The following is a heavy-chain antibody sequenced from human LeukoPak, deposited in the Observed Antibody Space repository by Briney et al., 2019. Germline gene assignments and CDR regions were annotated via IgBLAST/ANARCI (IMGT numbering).Heavy chain of an antibody. D-gene: IGHD2-2*01. V-gene: IGHV3-30-3*01. CDR2: ISYDGSNK. CDR3: ARSLPAAIFGFDY. J-gene: IGHJ4*02. CDR1: GFTFSDYY. Sequence: GSLRLSCAASGFTFSDYYMSWIRQAPGKGLEWVAVISYDGSNKYYADSVKGRFTISRDNSKNTLYLQMNSLRAEDTAVYYCARSLPAAIFGFDYWGQGTLVTVSS.